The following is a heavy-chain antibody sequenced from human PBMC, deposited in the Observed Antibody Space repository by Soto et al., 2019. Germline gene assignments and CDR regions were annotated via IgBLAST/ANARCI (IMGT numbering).Heavy chain of an antibody. J-gene: IGHJ6*02. D-gene: IGHD3-10*01. CDR3: ARDLGGSGSYYHYYYYGMDV. V-gene: IGHV3-33*01. CDR2: IWYDGSNK. Sequence: VGSLRLSCAASVFTFSSYGMHCVRHSPGKWLEWVAVIWYDGSNKYYADSVKGRFTISRDNSKNTLYLQMNSLRAEDTAVYYCARDLGGSGSYYHYYYYGMDVWGQGTTVIVSS. CDR1: VFTFSSYG.